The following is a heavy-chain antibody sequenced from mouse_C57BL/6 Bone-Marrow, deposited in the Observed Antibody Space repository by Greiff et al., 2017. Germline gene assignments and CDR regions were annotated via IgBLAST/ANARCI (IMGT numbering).Heavy chain of an antibody. CDR1: GYTFTSYW. Sequence: VQLQQPGAELVKPGASVKMSCKASGYTFTSYWITWVKQRPGQGLEWIGDIYPGSGSTNNNEKFKSKATLTVDTSSSTAYMQLSSRTPEDSAVYYWARMGDWDQKDYAMDYWGQGTSVTVSS. CDR2: IYPGSGST. V-gene: IGHV1-55*01. D-gene: IGHD4-1*01. CDR3: ARMGDWDQKDYAMDY. J-gene: IGHJ4*01.